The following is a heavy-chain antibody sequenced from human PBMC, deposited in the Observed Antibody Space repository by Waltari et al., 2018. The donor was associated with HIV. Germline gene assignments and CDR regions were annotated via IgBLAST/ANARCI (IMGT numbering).Heavy chain of an antibody. J-gene: IGHJ6*02. D-gene: IGHD2-2*01. V-gene: IGHV4-34*01. CDR3: ARARLVSRGQYCSTTSCLPHYYYYYGMDV. Sequence: QVQLRQWGAGLLKPSETLSLTCAVYGGSFSGSSWSWTRQPPGEGLEWIGEINHSGSTNYNPSLKSRVTISVDTSKNQFSLKLTSVTAADTAVFYCARARLVSRGQYCSTTSCLPHYYYYYGMDVWGQGTTVTISS. CDR1: GGSFSGSS. CDR2: INHSGST.